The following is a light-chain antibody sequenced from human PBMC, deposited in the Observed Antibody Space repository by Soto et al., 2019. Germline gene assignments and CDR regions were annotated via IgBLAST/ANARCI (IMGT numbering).Light chain of an antibody. CDR3: QHYNSYSYT. CDR1: QSISGW. Sequence: DILMTQSPSTLSASVGDRVTITCRASQSISGWLAWYQQKPGKAPKLLIYKASSLESGVPSRFSGSGSGTEFTLTINSLQPDDFATYYCQHYNSYSYTFGQGTKLEIK. CDR2: KAS. V-gene: IGKV1-5*03. J-gene: IGKJ2*01.